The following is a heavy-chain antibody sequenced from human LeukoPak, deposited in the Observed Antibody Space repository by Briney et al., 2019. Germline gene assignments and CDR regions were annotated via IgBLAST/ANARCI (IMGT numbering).Heavy chain of an antibody. Sequence: ASVKVSCKASGGTFSSYAISWVRQAPGQGLEWMGGIIPIFGTANYAQKFQERVTITRDMSTSTAYTELSSLRAEDTAVYYCARAITNYGYIFDYWGQGTLVTVSS. CDR2: IIPIFGTA. CDR3: ARAITNYGYIFDY. CDR1: GGTFSSYA. V-gene: IGHV1-69*05. D-gene: IGHD5-18*01. J-gene: IGHJ4*02.